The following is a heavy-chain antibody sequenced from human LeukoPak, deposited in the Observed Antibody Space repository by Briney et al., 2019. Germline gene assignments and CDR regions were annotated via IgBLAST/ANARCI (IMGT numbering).Heavy chain of an antibody. CDR3: ARAPSTRSKSGSYYPYYYYYMDV. V-gene: IGHV3-53*05. CDR2: IYSGETT. Sequence: PGGSLRLSCAVSGFNVSDNYMSWVRQAPGKGLEWVSLIYSGETTLYADSVKGRFTISRDNAKNSLYLQMNSLRAEDTAVYYCARAPSTRSKSGSYYPYYYYYMDVWGKGTTVTVSS. J-gene: IGHJ6*03. D-gene: IGHD1-26*01. CDR1: GFNVSDNY.